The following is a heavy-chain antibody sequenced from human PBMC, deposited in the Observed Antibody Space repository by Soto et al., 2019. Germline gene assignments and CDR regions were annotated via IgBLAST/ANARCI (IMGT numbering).Heavy chain of an antibody. Sequence: GGSPRLSRAAPWIPFRSYNIKWVRHAPGKGLEWVSYISSSSTIYYADSVKGRFTISRDNAKNSLYLQMNSLRAEDTAVYYCARHPERIAQIGWFDPWGQGTLVTVSS. CDR2: ISSSSTI. CDR1: WIPFRSYN. D-gene: IGHD6-13*01. CDR3: ARHPERIAQIGWFDP. J-gene: IGHJ5*02. V-gene: IGHV3-48*01.